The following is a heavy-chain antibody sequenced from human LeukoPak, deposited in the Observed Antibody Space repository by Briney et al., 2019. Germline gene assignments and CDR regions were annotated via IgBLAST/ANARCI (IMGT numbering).Heavy chain of an antibody. CDR2: INHSGST. D-gene: IGHD4-17*01. CDR3: ARGYGPTFDY. CDR1: GGSFRGYY. Sequence: SETLSLTCAVYGGSFRGYYWSWIRQPPGKGLEWIGEINHSGSTNYNPSLKSRVTISVDTSKNQFSLKLSSVTAADTAVYYCARGYGPTFDYWGQGTLVTVYS. V-gene: IGHV4-34*01. J-gene: IGHJ4*02.